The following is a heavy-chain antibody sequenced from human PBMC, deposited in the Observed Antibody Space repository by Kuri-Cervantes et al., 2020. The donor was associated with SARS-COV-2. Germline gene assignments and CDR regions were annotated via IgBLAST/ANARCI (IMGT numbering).Heavy chain of an antibody. CDR1: GYTFTSYD. CDR3: ATAYRGLGDWYFDL. D-gene: IGHD1-14*01. CDR2: MNPNSGNT. Sequence: ASVKVSCKASGYTFTSYDINWVRQATGQGLEWMGWMNPNSGNTGYAQKFQGRVTMTEDTSTDTAYMELSSLRSEDTAVYYCATAYRGLGDWYFDLWGRGTLVTVSS. J-gene: IGHJ2*01. V-gene: IGHV1-8*02.